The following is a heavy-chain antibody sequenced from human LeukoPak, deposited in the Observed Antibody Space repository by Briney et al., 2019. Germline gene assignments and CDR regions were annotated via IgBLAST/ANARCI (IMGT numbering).Heavy chain of an antibody. CDR3: ATHSGYDIIDYYYMDV. V-gene: IGHV1-58*02. CDR1: GFTFTSSA. CDR2: IVVGSGNT. D-gene: IGHD5-12*01. Sequence: VASVKVSCKASGFTFTSSAMQWVRQARGQRLEWIGWIVVGSGNTNYAQKFQERVTITRDMSTSTACMELSSLRSEDTAVYYCATHSGYDIIDYYYMDVWGKGTTVTVSS. J-gene: IGHJ6*03.